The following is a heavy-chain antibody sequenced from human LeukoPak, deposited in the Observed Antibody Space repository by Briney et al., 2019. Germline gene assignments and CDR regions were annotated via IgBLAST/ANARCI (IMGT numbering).Heavy chain of an antibody. D-gene: IGHD6-19*01. Sequence: GVLRLSCAASGFTFSSYAMSWVRQAPGKGLEWVSANSGSGGSTYYADSVKGRFTISRDNSKNTLYLQMNRLRADDTAVYYCAKDVRTGGWYDLLFDFWGQGTLVTVSS. CDR2: NSGSGGST. CDR1: GFTFSSYA. V-gene: IGHV3-23*01. CDR3: AKDVRTGGWYDLLFDF. J-gene: IGHJ4*02.